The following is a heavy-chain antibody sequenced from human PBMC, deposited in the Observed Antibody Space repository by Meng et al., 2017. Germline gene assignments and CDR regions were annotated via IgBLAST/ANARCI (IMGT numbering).Heavy chain of an antibody. CDR1: GFTFSDFW. D-gene: IGHD4-17*01. V-gene: IGHV3-7*01. Sequence: GESLKISCAASGFTFSDFWMSWVRQAPGKGLEWVANIKQDGSEKYYVDSVKGRFTISRDNAKNSLYLKMNSLRAEDTAVYYCARESVTRSFDYWGQGTLVTVSS. CDR2: IKQDGSEK. J-gene: IGHJ4*02. CDR3: ARESVTRSFDY.